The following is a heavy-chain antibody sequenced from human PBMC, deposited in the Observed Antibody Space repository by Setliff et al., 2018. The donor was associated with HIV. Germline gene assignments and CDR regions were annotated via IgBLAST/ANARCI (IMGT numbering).Heavy chain of an antibody. CDR3: ARGHVGITPFDI. Sequence: ASVKVSCKASGYTFTSYGISWVRQAPGQGLEWMGWISAYNGNTNYAQKLPGRVTMTTDTSTSTAYRELRSLRSDDTAVYYCARGHVGITPFDIWGQGTMVTVSS. CDR2: ISAYNGNT. D-gene: IGHD3-10*01. V-gene: IGHV1-18*01. CDR1: GYTFTSYG. J-gene: IGHJ3*02.